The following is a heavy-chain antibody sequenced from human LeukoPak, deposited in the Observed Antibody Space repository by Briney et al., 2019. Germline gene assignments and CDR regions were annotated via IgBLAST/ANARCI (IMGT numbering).Heavy chain of an antibody. D-gene: IGHD4-17*01. Sequence: SETLSLTCTVSGGSISTYYWSWIRQPPGKGLEWIAYIYYSGSTSYNPSLKTRVTISVDMSKNQFSLKLSSVTAADTAVYYCARHNRYGDFDYWGQGTLLTVSS. J-gene: IGHJ4*02. CDR2: IYYSGST. V-gene: IGHV4-59*08. CDR1: GGSISTYY. CDR3: ARHNRYGDFDY.